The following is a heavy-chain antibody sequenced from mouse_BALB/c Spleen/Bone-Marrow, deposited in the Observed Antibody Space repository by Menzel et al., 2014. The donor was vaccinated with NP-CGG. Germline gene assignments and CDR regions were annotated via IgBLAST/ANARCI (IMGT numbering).Heavy chain of an antibody. V-gene: IGHV2-3*01. D-gene: IGHD3-3*01. CDR2: IWGDGST. Sequence: VQLQESGPGLVAPSQSLSITCTVSGFSLTNYGISWVRQPPGKGLEWLGVIWGDGSTNYHSALISRLSISKDSSKSQVLLKLNSLQTDNTATYYCRGGPWFAYWGQGTLVTVSA. CDR3: RGGPWFAY. J-gene: IGHJ3*01. CDR1: GFSLTNYG.